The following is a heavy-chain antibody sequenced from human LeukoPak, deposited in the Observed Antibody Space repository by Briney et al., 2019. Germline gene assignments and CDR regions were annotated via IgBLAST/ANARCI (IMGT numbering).Heavy chain of an antibody. CDR2: IYTSGST. CDR3: AASAVLGSYHY. J-gene: IGHJ4*02. D-gene: IGHD1-26*01. CDR1: GGSISSGTHY. V-gene: IGHV4-61*02. Sequence: SQTLSLTCTVSGGSISSGTHYWSWIRQPAGKGLEWIGRIYTSGSTNYNPSLKSRVTISVDTSKNQFSLKLSSVTAADTAVYYCAASAVLGSYHYWGQGSLVSVSS.